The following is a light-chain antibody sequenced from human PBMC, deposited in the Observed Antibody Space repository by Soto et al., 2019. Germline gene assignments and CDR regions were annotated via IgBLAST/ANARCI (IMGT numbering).Light chain of an antibody. CDR3: SSYTSSSTLVV. V-gene: IGLV2-14*01. CDR1: SSYVGGYNY. Sequence: QSALTQPASVSGSPGQSITISCTGTSSYVGGYNYVSWYQQHPGKAPKLMIYEVSNRPSGVSNRFSGSKSGNTAFLTISGLQAEDGSDYYCSSYTSSSTLVVFGGGTQRTVL. CDR2: EVS. J-gene: IGLJ2*01.